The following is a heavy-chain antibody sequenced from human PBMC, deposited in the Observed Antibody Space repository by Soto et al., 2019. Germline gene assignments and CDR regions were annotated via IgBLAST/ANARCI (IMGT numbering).Heavy chain of an antibody. CDR3: ARQWVRGSFDY. Sequence: QLQLQESGPGLVKPSETLSLTCTVSGGSISSSSYYWGWIRQPPGKGLEWIGIIYYSGSTYYNPSHKSRATISVDPSKNQFSLKLSSVTAADTAVYYCARQWVRGSFDYWGQGTLVTVSS. CDR2: IYYSGST. V-gene: IGHV4-39*01. J-gene: IGHJ4*02. CDR1: GGSISSSSYY. D-gene: IGHD3-10*01.